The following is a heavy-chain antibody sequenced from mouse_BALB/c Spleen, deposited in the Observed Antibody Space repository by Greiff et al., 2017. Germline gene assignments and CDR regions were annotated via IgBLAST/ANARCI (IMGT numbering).Heavy chain of an antibody. CDR1: GYSFTSYW. J-gene: IGHJ1*01. CDR3: ARFITTATDWYFDV. Sequence: VKLQESGPQLVRPGASVKISCKASGYSFTSYWMHWVKQRPGQGLEWIGMIDPSDSETRLNQKFKDKATLTVDKSSSTAYMQLSSPTSEDSAVYYCARFITTATDWYFDVWGAGTTVTVSS. CDR2: IDPSDSET. D-gene: IGHD1-2*01. V-gene: IGHV1S126*01.